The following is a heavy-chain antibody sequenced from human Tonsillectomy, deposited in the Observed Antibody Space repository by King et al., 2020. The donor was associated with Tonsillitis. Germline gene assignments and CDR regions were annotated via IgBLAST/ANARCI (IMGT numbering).Heavy chain of an antibody. Sequence: VQLVESGPEVKKPGASVKVSCKASGYSFTSYAISWVRQAPGQGLEWMGWISAYNFNTNYAQKLQGRVTMTTDTSSSTAYMELRSLRSDDTAVYFCARQGRVNTSSYDSSGYSDAFDLWGQGTMVPVPS. J-gene: IGHJ3*01. CDR3: ARQGRVNTSSYDSSGYSDAFDL. CDR1: GYSFTSYA. CDR2: ISAYNFNT. D-gene: IGHD3-22*01. V-gene: IGHV1-18*01.